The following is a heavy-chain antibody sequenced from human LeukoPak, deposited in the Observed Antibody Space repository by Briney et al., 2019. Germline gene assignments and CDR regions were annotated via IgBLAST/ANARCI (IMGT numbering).Heavy chain of an antibody. V-gene: IGHV3-7*01. D-gene: IGHD2-2*01. J-gene: IGHJ4*02. CDR2: IEGDGGKK. CDR1: GLTFSSQW. CDR3: ARGEWAYCSSTSCSIFDY. Sequence: PGGSLRLSCAASGLTFSSQWMTWVRQAPGKGPEWVANIEGDGGKKFYVDSVKGRFTISRDNAKNSLYLQMNSLRAEDTAVYYCARGEWAYCSSTSCSIFDYWGQGTLVTVSS.